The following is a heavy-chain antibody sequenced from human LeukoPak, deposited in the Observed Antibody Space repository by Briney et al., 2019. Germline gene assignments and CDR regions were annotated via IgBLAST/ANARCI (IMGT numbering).Heavy chain of an antibody. V-gene: IGHV1-46*01. CDR3: AGEAQREDYYGMDV. CDR1: GYTFTRYY. J-gene: IGHJ6*04. CDR2: INPSGGST. Sequence: ASVKVSCKASGYTFTRYYMHWVRQAPGQGLERMGIINPSGGSTTYAQKFQGRVTMTRDTSTSTVYMELSSLRSEDTAVYYCAGEAQREDYYGMDVWGKGTTVTVSS. D-gene: IGHD1-26*01.